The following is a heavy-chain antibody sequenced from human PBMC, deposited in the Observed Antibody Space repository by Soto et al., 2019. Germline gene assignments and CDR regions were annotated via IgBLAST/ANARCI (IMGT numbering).Heavy chain of an antibody. J-gene: IGHJ6*02. V-gene: IGHV3-66*01. CDR3: TRDTYYGMDV. Sequence: GGSLRLSCAASGLMVINNHMTWVRQAPGKGLEWVSIIYRDGTTHYADSVRGRFTISRDTAKNTVYLQMDSLRAEDTGIYYCTRDTYYGMDVWGRGTTVTVSS. CDR2: IYRDGTT. CDR1: GLMVINNH.